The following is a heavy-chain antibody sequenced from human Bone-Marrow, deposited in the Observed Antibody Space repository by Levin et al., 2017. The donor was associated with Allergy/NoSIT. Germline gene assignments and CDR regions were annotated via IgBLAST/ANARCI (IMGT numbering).Heavy chain of an antibody. CDR2: TVAMFNTP. CDR1: GGTFAGYA. D-gene: IGHD3-16*01. Sequence: SVKVSCKPSGGTFAGYAIHWVRQAPGQGLEWMGGTVAMFNTPNYAQKFQGRVTFTADESTDTAYMELSRLTFEDTALYFCARGEGCDYWGQGTPVIVAS. CDR3: ARGEGCDY. V-gene: IGHV1-69*13. J-gene: IGHJ4*02.